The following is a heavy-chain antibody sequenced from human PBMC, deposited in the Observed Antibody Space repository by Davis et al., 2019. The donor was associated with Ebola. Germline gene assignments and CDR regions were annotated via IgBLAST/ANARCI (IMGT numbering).Heavy chain of an antibody. Sequence: SVTVSCLASGGTFSSYPVSWVRPPPGQGLEWLGGLLSIFGAPNYAQKFQGRVTITADKSTSTAYLELSSLRSEDTAVYYCATASSDYHYYYAMDVWGQGTTVTVSS. V-gene: IGHV1-69*06. CDR3: ATASSDYHYYYAMDV. J-gene: IGHJ6*02. CDR2: LLSIFGAP. CDR1: GGTFSSYP. D-gene: IGHD3-22*01.